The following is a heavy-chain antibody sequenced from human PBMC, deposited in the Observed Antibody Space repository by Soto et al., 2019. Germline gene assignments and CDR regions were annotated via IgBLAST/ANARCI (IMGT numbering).Heavy chain of an antibody. J-gene: IGHJ4*02. Sequence: QVQLQESGPGLMKPSETLSLTCRVSGGSMSGYYWSWVRLAPGKGLEWIGYVYYTGSTNYNPSLQSRVSISVDTSNKHFSLSLSLVTAADTAVYFCARSIAVPSGHIDHWGQGIRVTISS. CDR3: ARSIAVPSGHIDH. V-gene: IGHV4-59*01. CDR2: VYYTGST. CDR1: GGSMSGYY. D-gene: IGHD6-6*01.